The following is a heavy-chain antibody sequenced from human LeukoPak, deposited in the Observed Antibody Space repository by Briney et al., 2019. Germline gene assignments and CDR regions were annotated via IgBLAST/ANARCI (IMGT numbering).Heavy chain of an antibody. V-gene: IGHV4-59*01. Sequence: SETLSLTCTVSGGSMSLYFWNWVRQSPGKGLEYIGYIYYNGNTNYNPSLQSRVTISVDTSKNQFSLKLSSVTAADTAVYYCARDPSSDGGYFDYWGQGILVTVSS. CDR2: IYYNGNT. CDR3: ARDPSSDGGYFDY. CDR1: GGSMSLYF. J-gene: IGHJ4*02. D-gene: IGHD3-16*01.